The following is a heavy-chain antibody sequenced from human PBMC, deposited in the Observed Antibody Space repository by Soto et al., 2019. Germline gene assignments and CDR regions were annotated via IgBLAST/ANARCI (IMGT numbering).Heavy chain of an antibody. D-gene: IGHD4-4*01. V-gene: IGHV4-31*03. Sequence: SETLSLTCTFSGGSISSGGYYWSWIRQHPGKGLEWIGYIYYSGSTYYNPSLKSRVTISVDTSKNQFSLKLSSVTAADTAVYYCARDLGMTTVTNGGWFDPWGQGTLVTVS. J-gene: IGHJ5*02. CDR3: ARDLGMTTVTNGGWFDP. CDR2: IYYSGST. CDR1: GGSISSGGYY.